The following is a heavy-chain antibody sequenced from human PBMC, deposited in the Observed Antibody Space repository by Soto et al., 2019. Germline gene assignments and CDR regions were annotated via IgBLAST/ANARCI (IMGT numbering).Heavy chain of an antibody. Sequence: TLSLTCTVSGGSISSGGYYWSWIRQHPGKGLEWIGYIYYSGSTYYNPSLKSRVTISVDTSKNQFSLKLSSVAAADTAVYYFARENSSGYYIDWGQGTLVTV. D-gene: IGHD3-22*01. CDR3: ARENSSGYYID. J-gene: IGHJ4*02. CDR2: IYYSGST. CDR1: GGSISSGGYY. V-gene: IGHV4-31*03.